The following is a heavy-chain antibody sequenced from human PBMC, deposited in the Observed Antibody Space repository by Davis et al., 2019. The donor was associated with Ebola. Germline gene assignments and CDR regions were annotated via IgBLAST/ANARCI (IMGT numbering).Heavy chain of an antibody. CDR2: ISSSSSTI. J-gene: IGHJ5*02. CDR3: ARDPAERAAVFTNWFDP. D-gene: IGHD6-13*01. Sequence: GGSLRLSCAASGFTFSSYSMNWVRQAPGKGLEWVSYISSSSSTIYYADSVKGRFTISRDNAKNSLYLQMNSLRAEDTAVYYCARDPAERAAVFTNWFDPWGQGTLVTVSS. V-gene: IGHV3-48*04. CDR1: GFTFSSYS.